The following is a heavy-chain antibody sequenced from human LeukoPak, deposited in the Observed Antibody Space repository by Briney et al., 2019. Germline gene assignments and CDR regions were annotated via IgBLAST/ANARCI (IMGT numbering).Heavy chain of an antibody. CDR2: ISSSGSTI. V-gene: IGHV3-11*01. CDR1: GFTFSDYY. J-gene: IGHJ4*02. CDR3: ARERELDYYGSGSWYYFDY. D-gene: IGHD3-10*01. Sequence: GGSLRLSCAASGFTFSDYYMSWIHQAPGKGLEWVSYISSSGSTIYYADSVKGRFTISRDNAKNSLYLQMNSLRAEDTAVYYCARERELDYYGSGSWYYFDYWGQGTLVTVSS.